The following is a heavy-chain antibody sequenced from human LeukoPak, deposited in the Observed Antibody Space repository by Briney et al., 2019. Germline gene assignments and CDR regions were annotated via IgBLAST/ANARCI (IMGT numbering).Heavy chain of an antibody. CDR2: IHYSETT. Sequence: PSETLSLTCTVSGGSISISNYYWGWIRQPPGKGLEWIASIHYSETTYYNPSLKSRVTISVDTSKNHFSLKLSSVTAADTAVYYCARGEWEIGLCFDYWGQGTLVTVSS. D-gene: IGHD1-26*01. J-gene: IGHJ4*02. V-gene: IGHV4-39*02. CDR1: GGSISISNYY. CDR3: ARGEWEIGLCFDY.